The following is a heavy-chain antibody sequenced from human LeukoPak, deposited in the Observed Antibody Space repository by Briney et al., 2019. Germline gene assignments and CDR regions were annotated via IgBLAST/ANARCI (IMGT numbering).Heavy chain of an antibody. CDR3: VRERTEGYYDNSGSFDY. J-gene: IGHJ4*02. Sequence: TXSGDSIISXXXXXGWXXQPPXXXXXXLGSIYYSGSAYYNVPLMSRVVLSVDTSKNQFSLKLTSVTAADTAMYFCVRERTEGYYDNSGSFDYWGQGILVTVSS. V-gene: IGHV4-39*07. CDR1: GDSIISXXXX. D-gene: IGHD3-22*01. CDR2: IYYSGSA.